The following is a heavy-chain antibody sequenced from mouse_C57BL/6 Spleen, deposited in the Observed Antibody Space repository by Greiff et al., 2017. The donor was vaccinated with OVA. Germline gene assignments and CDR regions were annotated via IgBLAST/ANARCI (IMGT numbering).Heavy chain of an antibody. Sequence: VQLQESGPGLVQPSQSLSITCTVSGFSLTSYGVHWVRQSPGKGLEWLGVIWSGGSTDYNAAFISRLSISKDNSKSQVFFKMYSLQADDTAIYYCASPMITTYYYAMDYWGQGTSVTVSS. CDR2: IWSGGST. CDR3: ASPMITTYYYAMDY. V-gene: IGHV2-2*01. J-gene: IGHJ4*01. CDR1: GFSLTSYG. D-gene: IGHD2-4*01.